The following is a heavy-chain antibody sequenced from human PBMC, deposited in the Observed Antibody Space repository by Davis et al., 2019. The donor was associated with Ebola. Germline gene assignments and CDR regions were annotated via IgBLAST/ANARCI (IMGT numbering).Heavy chain of an antibody. Sequence: GESLKISCAASGFTVSSNYMSWVRQAPGKGLEWVLVIYSGGSTYYADSVKGRFTISRDNSKNTLYLQMNSLRAEDTAVYYCAKDGYSSGWNYFDYWGQGTLVTVSS. CDR3: AKDGYSSGWNYFDY. CDR2: IYSGGST. V-gene: IGHV3-53*01. CDR1: GFTVSSNY. D-gene: IGHD6-19*01. J-gene: IGHJ4*02.